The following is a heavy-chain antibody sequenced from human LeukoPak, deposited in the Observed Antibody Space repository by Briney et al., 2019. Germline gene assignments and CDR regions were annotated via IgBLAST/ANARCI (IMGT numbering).Heavy chain of an antibody. CDR1: GGSFSSGSYY. Sequence: SETLSLTCTVSGGSFSSGSYYWSWLRQPAGKRLEWIGYIYYSGSTNYNPSLKSRVTISVDTSKNQFSLKLSSVTAADTAVYYCASLTVYSYGPYYFDYWGQGTLVTVSS. V-gene: IGHV4-61*10. D-gene: IGHD5-18*01. CDR2: IYYSGST. J-gene: IGHJ4*02. CDR3: ASLTVYSYGPYYFDY.